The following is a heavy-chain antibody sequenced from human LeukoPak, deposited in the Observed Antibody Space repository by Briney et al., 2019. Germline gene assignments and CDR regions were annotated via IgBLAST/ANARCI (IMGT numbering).Heavy chain of an antibody. CDR2: MNPNSGNT. CDR1: GYTFTSYD. V-gene: IGHV1-8*01. Sequence: ASVKVSCKASGYTFTSYDIHWVRQATGQGLEWMGWMNPNSGNTGYAQKFQGRVTMTRNTSISTAYMELSSLRSEDTAVYYCARRKRSAAGGRNWFDPWGQGTLVTVSS. CDR3: ARRKRSAAGGRNWFDP. J-gene: IGHJ5*02. D-gene: IGHD6-13*01.